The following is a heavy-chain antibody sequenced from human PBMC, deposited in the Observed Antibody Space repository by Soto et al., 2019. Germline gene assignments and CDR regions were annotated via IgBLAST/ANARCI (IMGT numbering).Heavy chain of an antibody. J-gene: IGHJ4*02. CDR2: INDSGNT. CDR1: GGSFRGYF. Sequence: SETLSLTCAVSGGSFRGYFWSWIRQSPAKGLEWIGEINDSGNTYYNPSLKSRHTISVDTSTSQISLRLTSVTAADSAVYYCQGGDFWGQGTRVTVSS. CDR3: QGGDF. V-gene: IGHV4-34*01. D-gene: IGHD3-16*01.